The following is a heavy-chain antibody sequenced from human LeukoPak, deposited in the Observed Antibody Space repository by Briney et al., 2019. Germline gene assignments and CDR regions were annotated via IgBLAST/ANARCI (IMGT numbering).Heavy chain of an antibody. V-gene: IGHV1-24*01. CDR3: ATLSSYGDYVGWFDP. CDR2: FDPEDGET. Sequence: ASVKVSCKVSGYTLTELSMHWVRQAPGKGVEWMGGFDPEDGETIYAQKFQGRVTMTEDTSTDTAYMELSSLRSEDTAVYYCATLSSYGDYVGWFDPWGQGTLVTVSS. CDR1: GYTLTELS. D-gene: IGHD4-17*01. J-gene: IGHJ5*02.